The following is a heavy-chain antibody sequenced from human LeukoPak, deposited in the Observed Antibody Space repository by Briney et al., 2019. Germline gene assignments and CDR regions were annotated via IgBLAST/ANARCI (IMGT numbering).Heavy chain of an antibody. V-gene: IGHV4-59*01. CDR2: IYYSGST. CDR3: ARVVRGATGSDY. Sequence: PSETLSLTCTVSGASISDYYWSWIRQPPGKGLEWIGYIYYSGSTNYNPSLKSRVTLSVDTSKNQFSLNLSSVTAADTAVYYCARVVRGATGSDYWGQGTLVIVSS. CDR1: GASISDYY. J-gene: IGHJ4*02. D-gene: IGHD1-26*01.